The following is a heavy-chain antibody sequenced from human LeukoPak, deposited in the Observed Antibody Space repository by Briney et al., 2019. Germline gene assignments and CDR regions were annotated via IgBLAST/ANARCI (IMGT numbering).Heavy chain of an antibody. CDR2: IYYNGRT. D-gene: IGHD2-15*01. J-gene: IGHJ4*02. V-gene: IGHV4-39*01. CDR3: ARHKGGGAHSFDH. CDR1: GDSLSSGRSY. Sequence: SDTLSLTCSVSGDSLSSGRSYWAWIRQPPGKGLEWIGTIYYNGRTYYNPSLKSRVSISIDTSKGLFSMNLTSVTAADTAFYFCARHKGGGAHSFDHWSQGALVTVSS.